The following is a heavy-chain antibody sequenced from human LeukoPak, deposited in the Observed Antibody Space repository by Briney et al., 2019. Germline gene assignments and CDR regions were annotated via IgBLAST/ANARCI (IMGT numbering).Heavy chain of an antibody. Sequence: ASVKVSCKTSGYTFSTYYMHWVRQAPGQGLEWLGIIHPTDGSTSYTQKIQGRVTMTRDTATGTVYLELSSLRSEDTAVYWCARANGGGLDYWGQGTLINVSS. CDR3: ARANGGGLDY. CDR1: GYTFSTYY. CDR2: IHPTDGST. J-gene: IGHJ4*02. V-gene: IGHV1-46*01. D-gene: IGHD3-10*01.